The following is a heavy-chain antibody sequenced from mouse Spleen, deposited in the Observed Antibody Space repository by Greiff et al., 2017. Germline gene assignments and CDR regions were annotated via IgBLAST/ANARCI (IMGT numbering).Heavy chain of an antibody. CDR2: IDPSDSET. J-gene: IGHJ2*01. D-gene: IGHD2-10*02. Sequence: VQLQQPGAELVRPGSSVKLSCKASGYTFTSYWMHWVKQRPIQGLEWIGNIDPSDSETHYNQKFKDKATLTVDKSSSTAYMQLSSLTSEDSAVYYCARQYGNYEDYWGQGTTLTVSS. CDR1: GYTFTSYW. CDR3: ARQYGNYEDY. V-gene: IGHV1-52*01.